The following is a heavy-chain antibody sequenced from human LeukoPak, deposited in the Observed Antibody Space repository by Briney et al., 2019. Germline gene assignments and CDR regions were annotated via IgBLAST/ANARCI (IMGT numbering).Heavy chain of an antibody. Sequence: PGGSLRLSCAASGFTFSNYDMHWVRQAAGKGLEWVSGIGTAGDTYYPASVKGRFTISRENAKNSLYLQMYSLSAGDTAVYYCASSPAYSSSWYAIDNWGQGTLVTVSS. V-gene: IGHV3-13*01. CDR2: IGTAGDT. D-gene: IGHD6-13*01. J-gene: IGHJ4*02. CDR1: GFTFSNYD. CDR3: ASSPAYSSSWYAIDN.